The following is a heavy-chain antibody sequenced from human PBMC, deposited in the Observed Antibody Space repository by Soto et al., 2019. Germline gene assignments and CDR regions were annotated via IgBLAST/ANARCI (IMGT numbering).Heavy chain of an antibody. CDR2: INPSGGST. D-gene: IGHD4-17*01. CDR3: ARPMTTVTTVQWLETGDFDY. J-gene: IGHJ4*02. CDR1: GYTFTSYY. Sequence: GASVKVSCKASGYTFTSYYMHWVRQAPEQGLEWMGIINPSGGSTSYAQKFQGRVTMTRDTSTSTVYMELSSLRSEDTAVYYCARPMTTVTTVQWLETGDFDYWGQGTLVTVSS. V-gene: IGHV1-46*03.